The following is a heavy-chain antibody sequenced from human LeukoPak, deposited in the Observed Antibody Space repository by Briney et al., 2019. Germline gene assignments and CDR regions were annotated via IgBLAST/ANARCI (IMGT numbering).Heavy chain of an antibody. V-gene: IGHV4-31*03. CDR3: ARAEGSGKGDAFDI. Sequence: SETLSLTCTVSGGSISSGGYYWSWIRQHPGKGPEWIGYIYYSGSTYYNPSLKSRVTISVDTSKNQFSLKLSSVTAADTAVYYCARAEGSGKGDAFDIWGQGTMVTVSS. J-gene: IGHJ3*02. D-gene: IGHD3-10*01. CDR2: IYYSGST. CDR1: GGSISSGGYY.